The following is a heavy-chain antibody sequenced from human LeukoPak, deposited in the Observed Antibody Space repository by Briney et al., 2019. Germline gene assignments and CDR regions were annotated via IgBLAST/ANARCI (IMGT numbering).Heavy chain of an antibody. D-gene: IGHD3-10*01. V-gene: IGHV3-33*01. J-gene: IGHJ4*02. Sequence: GGSLRLSCAASGFTFSNHGMHWVRQAPGKGLEWLAVIWYDGSEKYYADSVQGRFTVSRDNSKNALYLQLNSLGAEDTAVYYCARDRNFPAYYFDFWGQGALVTVSS. CDR3: ARDRNFPAYYFDF. CDR2: IWYDGSEK. CDR1: GFTFSNHG.